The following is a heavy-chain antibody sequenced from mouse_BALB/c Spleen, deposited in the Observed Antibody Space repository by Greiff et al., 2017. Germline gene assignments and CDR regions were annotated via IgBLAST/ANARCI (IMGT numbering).Heavy chain of an antibody. D-gene: IGHD1-1*01. CDR2: IYPGSGNT. Sequence: VQLQQSGPELVKPGASVKISCKASGYTFTDYYINWVKQKPGQGLEWIGWIYPGSGNTKYNEKFKGKATLTVDTSSSTAYMQLSSLTSEDTAVYFCARGYYYGSSLYYYAMDYWGQGTSVTVSS. CDR1: GYTFTDYY. CDR3: ARGYYYGSSLYYYAMDY. J-gene: IGHJ4*01. V-gene: IGHV1-84*02.